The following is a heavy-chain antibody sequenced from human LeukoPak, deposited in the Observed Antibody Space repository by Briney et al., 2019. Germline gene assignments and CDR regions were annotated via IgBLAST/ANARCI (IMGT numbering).Heavy chain of an antibody. CDR1: GFTFSIYW. V-gene: IGHV3-74*01. CDR2: INSDGSST. Sequence: SGGSLRLSCAASGFTFSIYWMHWVRQAPGKGLVWVSRINSDGSSTSHADSVKGRFTISRDNAKNTLYLQMNSLRAEDTAVYYCARGRNYDFWSGYYTSRSTAWYFDYWGQGTLVTVSS. D-gene: IGHD3-3*01. J-gene: IGHJ4*02. CDR3: ARGRNYDFWSGYYTSRSTAWYFDY.